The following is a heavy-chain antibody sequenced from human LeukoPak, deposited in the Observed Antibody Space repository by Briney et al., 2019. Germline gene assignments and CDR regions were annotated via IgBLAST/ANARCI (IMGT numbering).Heavy chain of an antibody. V-gene: IGHV3-30*04. CDR1: GFTFSSYA. CDR2: MSYDGFNK. J-gene: IGHJ4*02. D-gene: IGHD5-18*01. Sequence: GRSLRLSCAASGFTFSSYAMHWVRQAPGKGLEWVAVMSYDGFNKYYADSVKGRFTISRDNSKNTLYLQMNSLRAEDTAVYYCAKTKGYSYGYYFDYWGQGTLVTVSS. CDR3: AKTKGYSYGYYFDY.